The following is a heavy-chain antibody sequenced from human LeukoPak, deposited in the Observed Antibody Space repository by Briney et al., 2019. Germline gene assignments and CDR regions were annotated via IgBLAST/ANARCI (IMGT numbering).Heavy chain of an antibody. V-gene: IGHV3-21*01. CDR1: GFTFSSHN. CDR3: AKDQGFDYYDSSGYYLDY. Sequence: PGGSLRLSCAASGFTFSSHNMNWVSQAPGKGLEWVSSISGRGNYIFYADSVKGRFTISRDSAKNSLSLQMNSLRAEDTAVYYCAKDQGFDYYDSSGYYLDYWGQGTLVTVSS. CDR2: ISGRGNYI. J-gene: IGHJ4*02. D-gene: IGHD3-22*01.